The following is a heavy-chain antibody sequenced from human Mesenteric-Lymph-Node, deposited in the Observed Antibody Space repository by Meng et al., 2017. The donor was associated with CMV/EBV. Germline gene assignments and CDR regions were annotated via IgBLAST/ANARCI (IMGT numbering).Heavy chain of an antibody. CDR1: GGSISSRNYY. D-gene: IGHD3-3*01. CDR3: ARDSPFTIFGMNWFDP. CDR2: IYYSGIT. V-gene: IGHV4-39*07. Sequence: SETLSLTCTVSGGSISSRNYYWGWIRQPPGKGLEWIATIYYSGITYYNPSLKSRVTISVDTSKNQFSLKLSSVTAADTAVYYCARDSPFTIFGMNWFDPWGQGTLVTVSS. J-gene: IGHJ5*02.